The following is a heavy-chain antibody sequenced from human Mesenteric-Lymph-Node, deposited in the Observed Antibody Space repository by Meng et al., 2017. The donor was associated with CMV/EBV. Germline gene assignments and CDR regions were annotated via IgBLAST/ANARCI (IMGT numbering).Heavy chain of an antibody. J-gene: IGHJ3*02. Sequence: SETLSLTCSVSSYSISSGYYWGWIRQPPGKGLEWIASISYTGSTYYNPSLNSRVTISVDTSKNQFSLKMRSVTAADTAVYYCARDLPYYDSSGYYFAFDIWGQGTMVTVSS. V-gene: IGHV4-38-2*02. CDR2: ISYTGST. CDR1: SYSISSGYY. D-gene: IGHD3-22*01. CDR3: ARDLPYYDSSGYYFAFDI.